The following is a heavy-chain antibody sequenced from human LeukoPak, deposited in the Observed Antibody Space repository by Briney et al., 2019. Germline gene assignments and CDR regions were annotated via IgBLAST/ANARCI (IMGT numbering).Heavy chain of an antibody. Sequence: ASVTVSFKASGYTFTVYYMHWVRQAPGQGQEWMGWINPNSGGTNYAQKFQGRVTMTRDTSISTAYMELSRLRSDDTAVYYCAREGGSSWYYYGMDVWGQGTTVTVSS. CDR3: AREGGSSWYYYGMDV. V-gene: IGHV1-2*02. J-gene: IGHJ6*02. CDR2: INPNSGGT. CDR1: GYTFTVYY. D-gene: IGHD6-13*01.